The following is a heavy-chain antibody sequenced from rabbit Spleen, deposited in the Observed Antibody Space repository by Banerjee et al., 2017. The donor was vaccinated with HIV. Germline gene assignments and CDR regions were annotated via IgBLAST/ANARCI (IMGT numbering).Heavy chain of an antibody. CDR3: TRDGSGGGADFNL. CDR2: IYTAGGST. V-gene: IGHV1S45*01. Sequence: QEQLEESGGDLVKPEGSLTLTCTASGFSFSSGYWICWVRQAPGKGLEWIACIYTAGGSTYYASWAKGRFTISKTSSTTVTLRVTSLTAADTATYFCTRDGSGGGADFNLWGPGTLVTVS. J-gene: IGHJ4*01. D-gene: IGHD4-1*01. CDR1: GFSFSSGYW.